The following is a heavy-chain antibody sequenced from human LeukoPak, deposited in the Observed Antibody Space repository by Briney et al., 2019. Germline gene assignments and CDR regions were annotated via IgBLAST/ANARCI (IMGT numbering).Heavy chain of an antibody. J-gene: IGHJ4*02. D-gene: IGHD3-10*01. CDR3: ARGPRRYGSGSYFDY. CDR2: IHTSGST. Sequence: SETLSLTCTVSGGSISSYYWSWIRQPAGKGLEWIGRIHTSGSTNYNPSLKSRVTMSVDTSKNQFSLKLSSVTAADTAVYYCARGPRRYGSGSYFDYWGQGTLVTVSS. CDR1: GGSISSYY. V-gene: IGHV4-4*07.